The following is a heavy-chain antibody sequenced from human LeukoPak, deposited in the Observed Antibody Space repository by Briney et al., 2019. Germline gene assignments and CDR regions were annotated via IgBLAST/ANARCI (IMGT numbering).Heavy chain of an antibody. J-gene: IGHJ6*02. CDR2: ISGSGGST. V-gene: IGHV3-23*01. D-gene: IGHD3-3*01. CDR1: GFTFTNYA. CDR3: ARGGITIFGVVTGGDYYYYGMDV. Sequence: GGSLRLSCAASGFTFTNYAMTWVRQAPGKGLEWVSVISGSGGSTYYADSVKGRFTISRDNSKNTLYLQMNSLRAEDTAVYYCARGGITIFGVVTGGDYYYYGMDVWGQGTTVTVSS.